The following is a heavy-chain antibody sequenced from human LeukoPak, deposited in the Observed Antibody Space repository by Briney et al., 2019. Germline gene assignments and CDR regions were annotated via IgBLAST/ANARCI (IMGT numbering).Heavy chain of an antibody. V-gene: IGHV3-7*01. D-gene: IGHD6-13*01. J-gene: IGHJ4*02. Sequence: LPGGSLRLSCAASGFTFSSYWMSWVRQAPGKGLEWVANIKQDGSEKYYVDSVKGRFTVSRDNAKNSLYLQMNSLRAEDTAVYYCARAGHISSWTPQNYWGQGTLVTVSS. CDR3: ARAGHISSWTPQNY. CDR2: IKQDGSEK. CDR1: GFTFSSYW.